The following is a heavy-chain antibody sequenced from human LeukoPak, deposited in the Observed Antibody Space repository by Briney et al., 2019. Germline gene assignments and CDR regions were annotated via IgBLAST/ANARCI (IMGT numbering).Heavy chain of an antibody. D-gene: IGHD6-19*01. V-gene: IGHV3-30*18. Sequence: PGGSLRLSCAASGLTFSSYGMHWVRQAPGKGLEWVAVISYDGSNKYYADSVKGRFTISRDNSENTLYLQMNSLRAEDTAVYYCAKVGAVAGTDYYYYGMDVWGKGTTVTVSS. J-gene: IGHJ6*04. CDR1: GLTFSSYG. CDR3: AKVGAVAGTDYYYYGMDV. CDR2: ISYDGSNK.